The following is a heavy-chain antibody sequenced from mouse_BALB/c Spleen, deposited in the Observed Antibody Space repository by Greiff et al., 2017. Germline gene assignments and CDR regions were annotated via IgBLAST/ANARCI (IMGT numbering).Heavy chain of an antibody. CDR3: ARDRDYYGSSPFDV. D-gene: IGHD1-1*01. J-gene: IGHJ1*01. CDR1: GFTFTDYY. V-gene: IGHV7-3*02. CDR2: IRNKANGYTT. Sequence: EVMLVESGGGLVQPGGSLRLSCATSGFTFTDYYMSWVRQPPGKALEWLGFIRNKANGYTTEYSASVKGRFTISRDNSQSILYLQMNTLRAEDSATYYCARDRDYYGSSPFDVWAQGPRSPSPQ.